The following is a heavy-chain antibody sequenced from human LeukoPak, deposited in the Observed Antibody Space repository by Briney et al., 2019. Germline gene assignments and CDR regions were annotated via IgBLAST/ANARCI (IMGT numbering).Heavy chain of an antibody. CDR3: AKVLSVVPAANLDI. CDR1: GFTFSSYG. D-gene: IGHD2-2*01. Sequence: PGGSLRLSCAASGFTFSSYGMHWVRQAPGKGLEWVAFIRYDGSNKYYADSVKGRFTISRDNSKNTLYLQMNSLRAEDTAVYYCAKVLSVVPAANLDIRGQGTMVTVSS. CDR2: IRYDGSNK. J-gene: IGHJ3*02. V-gene: IGHV3-30*02.